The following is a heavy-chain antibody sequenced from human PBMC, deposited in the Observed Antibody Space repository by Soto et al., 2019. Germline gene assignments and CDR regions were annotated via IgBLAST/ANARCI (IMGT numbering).Heavy chain of an antibody. D-gene: IGHD2-2*01. Sequence: EVQVLESGGALVQPGGSLRLSCAASGFTFSSYALSWVRQAPGKGLEWVSVISGIGGDTYYADSVKGRFTISRHNSKNTLYLQLNSLRADDTAVYYCAKASCSSPNCLNWFGTWGQGTLVTVSS. CDR3: AKASCSSPNCLNWFGT. J-gene: IGHJ5*02. V-gene: IGHV3-23*01. CDR2: ISGIGGDT. CDR1: GFTFSSYA.